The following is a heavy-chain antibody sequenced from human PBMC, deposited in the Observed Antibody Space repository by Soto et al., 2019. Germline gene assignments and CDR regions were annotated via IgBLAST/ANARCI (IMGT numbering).Heavy chain of an antibody. CDR3: AKEYDFWSGYTVAFHY. V-gene: IGHV3-30*18. D-gene: IGHD3-3*01. CDR1: GFTFSSYG. Sequence: GGSLRLSCAASGFTFSSYGMHWVRQAPGKGLEWVAVISYDGSNKYYADSVKGRFTISRDNSKNTLYLQMNSLRAEDTAVYYCAKEYDFWSGYTVAFHYWGQGTLVTVSS. J-gene: IGHJ4*02. CDR2: ISYDGSNK.